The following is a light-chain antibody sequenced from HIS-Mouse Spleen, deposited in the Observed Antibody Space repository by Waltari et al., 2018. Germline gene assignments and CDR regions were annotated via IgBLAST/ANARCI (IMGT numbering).Light chain of an antibody. V-gene: IGKV1-13*02. Sequence: IPFTQVPFSLSAFVGDRVTLPCRASQGISSALAWYQQKPGKAPKLLIYDASSLESGVPSRFSGSGSGTDFTLTISSLQPEDFATYYCQQFNSYPALTFGGGTKVEIK. CDR2: DAS. J-gene: IGKJ4*01. CDR1: QGISSA. CDR3: QQFNSYPALT.